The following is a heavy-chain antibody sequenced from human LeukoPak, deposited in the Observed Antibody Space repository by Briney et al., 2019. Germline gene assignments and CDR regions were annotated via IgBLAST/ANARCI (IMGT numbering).Heavy chain of an antibody. D-gene: IGHD2-2*01. Sequence: GGSLRLSCAASGFTFSTYWMHWVRQSPGKGLEWVSRINSDGNTTTYADSVKGRFTISRDNAKNTLYLQMNSLRAEDTAVYYCANFGCSSTSCLDYWGQGTLVTVSS. CDR3: ANFGCSSTSCLDY. CDR2: INSDGNTT. J-gene: IGHJ4*02. CDR1: GFTFSTYW. V-gene: IGHV3-74*01.